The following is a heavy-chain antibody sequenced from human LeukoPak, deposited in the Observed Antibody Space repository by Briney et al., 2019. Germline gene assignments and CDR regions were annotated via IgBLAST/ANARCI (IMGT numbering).Heavy chain of an antibody. CDR2: INPNSGGT. Sequence: ASVKVSCKASGYTFTGYYMHWVRQAPGQGLEWMGWINPNSGGTNYAQKFQGRVTMTRDTSISTAYMELSRLRSDDTAVYYRARDLKARDSYDFWSGYPTAGFDYWGQGTLVTVSS. V-gene: IGHV1-2*02. CDR1: GYTFTGYY. D-gene: IGHD3-3*01. CDR3: ARDLKARDSYDFWSGYPTAGFDY. J-gene: IGHJ4*02.